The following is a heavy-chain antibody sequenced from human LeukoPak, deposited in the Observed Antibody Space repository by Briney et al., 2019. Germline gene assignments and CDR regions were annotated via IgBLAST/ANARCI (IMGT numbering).Heavy chain of an antibody. V-gene: IGHV3-20*04. CDR1: GFTFDDYG. D-gene: IGHD3-22*01. Sequence: GRSLRLSCAASGFTFDDYGMSWVRQAPGKGLEWVSGINWNGGSTGYADSVKGRFTISRDNAKNSLYLQMNSLRAEDTALYYCASSITMTHDAFDIWGQGTMVTVSS. J-gene: IGHJ3*02. CDR3: ASSITMTHDAFDI. CDR2: INWNGGST.